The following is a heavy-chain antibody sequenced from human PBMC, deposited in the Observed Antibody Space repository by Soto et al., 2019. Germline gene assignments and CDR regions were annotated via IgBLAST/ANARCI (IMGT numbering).Heavy chain of an antibody. CDR2: ISSSGSTI. CDR1: GFTCSSYE. J-gene: IGHJ6*02. V-gene: IGHV3-48*03. CDR3: AREGVQPRVYYYGMDV. D-gene: IGHD3-10*01. Sequence: EVQLVESGGGLVQPGGSLRLSCAASGFTCSSYEMNWVRQAPGKGLEWVSYISSSGSTIYYADSVKGRFTISRDNAKNSLYLQMNSLRAEDTAVYYCAREGVQPRVYYYGMDVWGQGTTVTVSS.